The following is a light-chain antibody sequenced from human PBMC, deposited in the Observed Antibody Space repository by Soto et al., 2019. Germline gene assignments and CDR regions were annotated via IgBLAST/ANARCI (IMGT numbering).Light chain of an antibody. V-gene: IGKV3-20*01. Sequence: EIVFAQSPGTLSLSPGERATLSCRASQSVISNFLAWYQQKPGQAPWLLIWGASNRAGGVPDRFSGSGSGTDFTLTISRLEPEDFAVYYCQQYGSSPRTLGQGTKVDIK. CDR1: QSVISNF. J-gene: IGKJ1*01. CDR2: GAS. CDR3: QQYGSSPRT.